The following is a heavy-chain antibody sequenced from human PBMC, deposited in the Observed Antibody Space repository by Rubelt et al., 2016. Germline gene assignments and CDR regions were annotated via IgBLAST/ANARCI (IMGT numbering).Heavy chain of an antibody. CDR3: ARDCRSASCFGRFDP. Sequence: VSGGSISTFYWTWIRQPPGRGLEWIGNLSNGGSTNYNPSLKSRVTMSVDTSNNQFSLKLNSVTAADTAIYYCARDCRSASCFGRFDPWGQGTLVTVSS. CDR1: GGSISTFY. D-gene: IGHD2-2*01. CDR2: LSNGGST. J-gene: IGHJ5*02. V-gene: IGHV4-59*12.